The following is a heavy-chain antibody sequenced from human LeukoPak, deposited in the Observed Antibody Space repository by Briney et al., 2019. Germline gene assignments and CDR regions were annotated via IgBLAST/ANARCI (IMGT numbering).Heavy chain of an antibody. D-gene: IGHD3-22*01. Sequence: PGGSLRFSCAASGFTFSNYWMHWVRQAPGKGLVWVSRINSDGINTSYAGSVKGRFTISRDNAKNTLNLQMNSLRAEDTAVYYCARDLGQYYDTSDNWFDPWGQGTLVTVSS. CDR2: INSDGINT. CDR3: ARDLGQYYDTSDNWFDP. CDR1: GFTFSNYW. J-gene: IGHJ5*02. V-gene: IGHV3-74*01.